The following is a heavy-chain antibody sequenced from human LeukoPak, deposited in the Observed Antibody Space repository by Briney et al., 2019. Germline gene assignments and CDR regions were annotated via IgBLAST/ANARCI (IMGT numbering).Heavy chain of an antibody. Sequence: GGSLRLSCAASGLTFSSCGMHWVRQAPGKGLEWVAVIWHDGSNKYYADSVKGRFTISRDNSKNTLYLQMNSLRAEDTAVYYCAKGPVPWFDPWGQGTLVTVSS. V-gene: IGHV3-33*06. CDR1: GLTFSSCG. CDR3: AKGPVPWFDP. D-gene: IGHD2-2*01. CDR2: IWHDGSNK. J-gene: IGHJ5*02.